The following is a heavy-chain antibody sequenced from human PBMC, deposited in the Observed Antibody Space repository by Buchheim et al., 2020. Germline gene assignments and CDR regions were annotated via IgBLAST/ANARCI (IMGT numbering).Heavy chain of an antibody. D-gene: IGHD4-23*01. Sequence: QVQLVESGGGVVQPGRSLRLSCAASGFTFSSYGMHWARQAPGKGLEWVAVISYDGSNKYYADSVKGRFTISRDNSKNTLYLQMNSLRAEDTAVYYCAISKGGKGPYYYYYGMDVWGQGTT. CDR2: ISYDGSNK. V-gene: IGHV3-30*03. J-gene: IGHJ6*02. CDR1: GFTFSSYG. CDR3: AISKGGKGPYYYYYGMDV.